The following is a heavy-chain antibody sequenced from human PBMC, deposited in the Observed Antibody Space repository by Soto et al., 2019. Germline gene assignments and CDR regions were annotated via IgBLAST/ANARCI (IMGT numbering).Heavy chain of an antibody. Sequence: SLRLSCAASGFTFDDYAMHWVRQAPGKGLEWVSGISWNSGSIGYADSVKGRFTISRDNAKNSLYLQMNSLRAEDTALYYCAKDTGGYSSSLFFDYWGQGTLVTVSS. J-gene: IGHJ4*02. CDR3: AKDTGGYSSSLFFDY. CDR2: ISWNSGSI. D-gene: IGHD6-13*01. V-gene: IGHV3-9*01. CDR1: GFTFDDYA.